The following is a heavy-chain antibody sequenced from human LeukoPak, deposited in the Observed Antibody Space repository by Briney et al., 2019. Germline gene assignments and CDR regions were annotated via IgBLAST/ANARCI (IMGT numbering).Heavy chain of an antibody. CDR2: IHSGGTI. CDR1: GFTVSSNY. Sequence: GGSLGLSCAASGFTVSSNYMSWVRQAPGKGLEWVSVIHSGGTIYYAVSVKGRFTISRDNSKDTLYLQMNSLRADDTAVYYCARDLIGGWPFDYWGQGTLVTVSS. D-gene: IGHD6-19*01. V-gene: IGHV3-66*01. CDR3: ARDLIGGWPFDY. J-gene: IGHJ4*02.